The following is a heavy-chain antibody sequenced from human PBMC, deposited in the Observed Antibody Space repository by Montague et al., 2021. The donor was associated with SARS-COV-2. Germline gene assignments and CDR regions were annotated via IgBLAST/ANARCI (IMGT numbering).Heavy chain of an antibody. J-gene: IGHJ4*02. CDR1: GDSISGFY. CDR3: GRGVVAATPVVDY. D-gene: IGHD2-15*01. Sequence: SETLSLTCTVSGDSISGFYWNWIRQPAGKGLEWIGGIYASGGTXXXPPXRGRVTISVDTSKNQFSLKLNSVTAADTAVYYCGRGVVAATPVVDYWGRGTLVTVSS. V-gene: IGHV4-4*07. CDR2: IYASGGT.